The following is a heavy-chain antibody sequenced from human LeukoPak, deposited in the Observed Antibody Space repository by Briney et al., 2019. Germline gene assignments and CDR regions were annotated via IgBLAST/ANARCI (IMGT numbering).Heavy chain of an antibody. CDR1: GFTFSSYS. D-gene: IGHD3-10*01. Sequence: GGSLRLSCAASGFTFSSYSMNWVRQAPGKGLEWVSTISSGSTYIYYGDSVKGRFTISRDNAKNSLYLQMNSLRAEDTAMYYCARGRVITMVRGVLVYWGQGTLVTVSS. CDR3: ARGRVITMVRGVLVY. CDR2: ISSGSTYI. V-gene: IGHV3-21*01. J-gene: IGHJ4*02.